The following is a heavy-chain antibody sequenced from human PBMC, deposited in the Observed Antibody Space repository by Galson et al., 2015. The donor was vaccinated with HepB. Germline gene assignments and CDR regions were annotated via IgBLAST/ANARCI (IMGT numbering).Heavy chain of an antibody. J-gene: IGHJ3*02. CDR1: GFMFSTYG. CDR2: IWYDGSNK. V-gene: IGHV3-33*01. D-gene: IGHD3-22*01. CDR3: ARVWDYYDTTIYSPGAFDI. Sequence: SLRLSCAASGFMFSTYGMHWVRQTPGKGLEWVAFIWYDGSNKYYADSVKGRFSISRDNSKNTLYLQMNSLRAEDTAVYYCARVWDYYDTTIYSPGAFDIWGQGTMVTVFS.